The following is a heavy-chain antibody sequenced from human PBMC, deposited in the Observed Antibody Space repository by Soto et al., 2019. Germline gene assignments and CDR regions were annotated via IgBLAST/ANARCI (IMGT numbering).Heavy chain of an antibody. CDR3: ARDGTKGWIQGNWFDP. V-gene: IGHV1-46*01. D-gene: IGHD5-18*01. Sequence: QVQLVQSGAEVKKPGASVKVSCKASGYTFTSYYMHWVRQAPGQGLEWMGIINPSGGSTSYAQKFQGRVTMTRDTSTSTVSMELSSLRSEDTAVYYCARDGTKGWIQGNWFDPWGQGTLVTVTP. CDR2: INPSGGST. CDR1: GYTFTSYY. J-gene: IGHJ5*02.